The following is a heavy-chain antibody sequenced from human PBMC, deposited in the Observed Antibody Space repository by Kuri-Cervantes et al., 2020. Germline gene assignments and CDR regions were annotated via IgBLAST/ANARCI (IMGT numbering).Heavy chain of an antibody. CDR1: GFTVSSNY. J-gene: IGHJ4*02. CDR2: IKSKTDGGTT. CDR3: YLPDLHGFDY. Sequence: GESLKISCAASGFTVSSNYMSWVRQAPGKGLEWVGRIKSKTDGGTTDYAAPVKGRFTISSDNSKNTLYLQMNSLRTDDTAVYYSYLPDLHGFDYWGQGTLVTVSS. V-gene: IGHV3-15*01.